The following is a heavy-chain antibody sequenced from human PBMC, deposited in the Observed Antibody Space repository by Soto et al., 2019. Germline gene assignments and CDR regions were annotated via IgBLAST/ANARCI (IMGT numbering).Heavy chain of an antibody. Sequence: QVQLVESGGGVVQPGKSLRLSCAASGFTFSSYGMRWVRQAPGKGLEWVGLISYDGNNKFYADSVKGRFTISRDNSKNTLFLQMNSLRAEDTALYYCAKDIEEVVYYYGMDVWGQGTTVTVSS. CDR2: ISYDGNNK. CDR1: GFTFSSYG. D-gene: IGHD1-26*01. CDR3: AKDIEEVVYYYGMDV. V-gene: IGHV3-30*18. J-gene: IGHJ6*02.